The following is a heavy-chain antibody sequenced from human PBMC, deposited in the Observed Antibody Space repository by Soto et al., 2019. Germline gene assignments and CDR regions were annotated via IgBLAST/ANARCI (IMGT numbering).Heavy chain of an antibody. CDR2: ISSSSGNI. CDR3: ARSYFGDYNYYGMDV. Sequence: GGSLRLSCAASGFTFSTYSMNWVRQAPGKGLEWVSLISSSSGNIYYAGSVKGRFTMSRDNAKNSLFLQMDSLRAEDTAVYYCARSYFGDYNYYGMDVWGKGTTLTVSS. V-gene: IGHV3-21*01. CDR1: GFTFSTYS. D-gene: IGHD2-21*01. J-gene: IGHJ6*04.